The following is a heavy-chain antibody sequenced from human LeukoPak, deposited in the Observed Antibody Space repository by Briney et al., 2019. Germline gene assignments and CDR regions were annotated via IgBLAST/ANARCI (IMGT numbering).Heavy chain of an antibody. CDR2: ISTSSRNI. Sequence: SGGSLRLSCAASGFMFSSYSMNWVRQAPGKGLEWVSCISTSSRNIFQADSVKGRFTISRDNAKNSLYLQMNSLRAEDTAVYYCTRDPRRLDYWGQGTLVTVSS. J-gene: IGHJ4*02. V-gene: IGHV3-21*04. CDR3: TRDPRRLDY. CDR1: GFMFSSYS.